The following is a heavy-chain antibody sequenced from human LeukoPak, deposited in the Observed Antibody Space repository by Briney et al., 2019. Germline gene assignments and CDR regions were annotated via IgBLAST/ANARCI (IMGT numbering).Heavy chain of an antibody. Sequence: AAVTVSLKCSAYTLTVYYMHWMRQAPGQGHEWMGWINPNSGGTNYAQKFQGRVTMTRDTSINTAIMELSRLESDDSAVDYCAREGAGRNDYWGQGTLVTVSS. CDR2: INPNSGGT. D-gene: IGHD1-1*01. V-gene: IGHV1-2*02. CDR3: AREGAGRNDY. J-gene: IGHJ4*02. CDR1: AYTLTVYY.